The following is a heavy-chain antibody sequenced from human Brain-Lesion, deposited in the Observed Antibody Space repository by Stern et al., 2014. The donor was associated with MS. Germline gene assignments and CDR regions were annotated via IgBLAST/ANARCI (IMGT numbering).Heavy chain of an antibody. Sequence: LQLVQSGPEVKKPGSSVQVSCKASGGTFGTYPITWLRQAPGQGLEWMGRIIPIFGSPNYAQKFQGRVTITADRSTTTVYMKLSSLKSDDAAVYYCAKDGPALVTNWFDPWGRGTLGTVSS. V-gene: IGHV1-69*06. CDR1: GGTFGTYP. J-gene: IGHJ5*02. CDR2: IIPIFGSP. D-gene: IGHD5-18*01. CDR3: AKDGPALVTNWFDP.